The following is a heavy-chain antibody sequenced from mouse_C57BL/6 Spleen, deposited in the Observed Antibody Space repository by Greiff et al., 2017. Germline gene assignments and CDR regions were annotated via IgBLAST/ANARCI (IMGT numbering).Heavy chain of an antibody. Sequence: VQLQQSGSELRRPGSSVKLSCKDFDSEVFPIAYMSWVRQKPGHGFEWIGGILPSIGRTIYGEKFEDKATLDADTLSNTAYLELNSLTSEDSAIYYCARSYYGSSYGYFDYWGQGTTLTVSS. CDR3: ARSYYGSSYGYFDY. D-gene: IGHD1-1*01. J-gene: IGHJ2*01. CDR1: DSEVFPIAY. CDR2: ILPSIGRT. V-gene: IGHV15-2*01.